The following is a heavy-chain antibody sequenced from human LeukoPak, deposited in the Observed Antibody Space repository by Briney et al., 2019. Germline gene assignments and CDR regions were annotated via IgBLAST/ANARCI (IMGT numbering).Heavy chain of an antibody. Sequence: PSETLSLTCTVSGGSISSYYWSWIRQPPGKGLEWIGYIYYSGSTNYNPSLKSRVTISVDTSKNQFSLKLSSVTAADTAEYYCARLAGSGSPPGIWGQGTMVTVSS. D-gene: IGHD1-26*01. CDR2: IYYSGST. J-gene: IGHJ3*02. CDR3: ARLAGSGSPPGI. CDR1: GGSISSYY. V-gene: IGHV4-59*08.